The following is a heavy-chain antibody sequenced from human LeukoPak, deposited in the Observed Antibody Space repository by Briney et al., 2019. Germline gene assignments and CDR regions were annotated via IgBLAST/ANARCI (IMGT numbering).Heavy chain of an antibody. Sequence: ASVKVSCKASGYTFTGCYMHWVRQAPGQGIEWMGWINPNSGGTNYAQKFRGRVTMTRDTSISTAYMELSRLRSDDTAVYYCARARLRYNRNALNTLNWFDPWGQGTLVTVSS. V-gene: IGHV1-2*02. CDR3: ARARLRYNRNALNTLNWFDP. J-gene: IGHJ5*02. D-gene: IGHD1-1*01. CDR1: GYTFTGCY. CDR2: INPNSGGT.